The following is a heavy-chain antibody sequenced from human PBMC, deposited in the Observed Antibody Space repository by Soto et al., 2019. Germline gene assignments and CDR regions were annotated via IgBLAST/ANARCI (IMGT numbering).Heavy chain of an antibody. CDR3: VRDRYSSSGWFDP. D-gene: IGHD3-10*01. V-gene: IGHV6-1*01. CDR2: AYYRSRFFS. J-gene: IGHJ5*02. CDR1: GDSVSSYSAA. Sequence: SQTLSLTCAISGDSVSSYSAAWNWIRQSPSGGLEWLGRAYYRSRFFSDYAESVKSRIIISPDTSKNQFSLQLKSVTPEDTAVYYCVRDRYSSSGWFDPWGQGTPVTVSS.